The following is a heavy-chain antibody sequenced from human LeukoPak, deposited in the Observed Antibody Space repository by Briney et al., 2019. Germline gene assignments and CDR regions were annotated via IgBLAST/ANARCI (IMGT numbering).Heavy chain of an antibody. Sequence: SETLSLTCTVSGGSISSYYWSWIRQPPGKGLEWIGYIYYSGSTNYNPSLKSRVTISVDTSKNQFSLKLSSVTAADTAVYYCAGSPIAAETPAEYFQHWGQGTLVTVSS. CDR1: GGSISSYY. V-gene: IGHV4-59*01. CDR2: IYYSGST. D-gene: IGHD6-13*01. J-gene: IGHJ1*01. CDR3: AGSPIAAETPAEYFQH.